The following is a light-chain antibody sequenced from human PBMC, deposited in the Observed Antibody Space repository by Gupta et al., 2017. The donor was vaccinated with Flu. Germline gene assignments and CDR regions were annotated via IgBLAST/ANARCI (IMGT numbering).Light chain of an antibody. J-gene: IGLJ2*01. CDR2: DDS. CDR3: QEWDSGSEPP. V-gene: IGLV3-21*02. Sequence: SYVLTQPPSVSVAPGQTARITCGGNNIGSKNVHWYQQKPGQAPVLVVYDDSDRPPGIPERVSGSNSGNTATLTINRVEAGDEADDDCQEWDSGSEPPFGGGTKVT. CDR1: NIGSKN.